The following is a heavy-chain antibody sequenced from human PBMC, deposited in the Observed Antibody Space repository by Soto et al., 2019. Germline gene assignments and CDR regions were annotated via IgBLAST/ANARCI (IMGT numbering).Heavy chain of an antibody. V-gene: IGHV1-69*13. CDR2: IIPIFGTA. D-gene: IGHD2-21*01. Sequence: SVKFSCKASGDTFSSYAISWVRQATGQGLEWMGGIIPIFGTANYAQKFQGRVTITADESTSTAYMELSSLRSEDTAVYYCARAGFAPNSYSLYGMDVWGQGTTVTVSS. CDR1: GDTFSSYA. CDR3: ARAGFAPNSYSLYGMDV. J-gene: IGHJ6*02.